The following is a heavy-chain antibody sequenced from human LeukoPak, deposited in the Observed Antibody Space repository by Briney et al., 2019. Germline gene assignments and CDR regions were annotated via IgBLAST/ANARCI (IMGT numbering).Heavy chain of an antibody. CDR1: GFTFSSYG. CDR3: ARDKFYYGSGSYSGYYMDV. V-gene: IGHV3-30*02. J-gene: IGHJ6*03. Sequence: GGSLRLSCAASGFTFSSYGMHWVRQAPGKGLEWVAFIRYDGSNKYYADSVKGRFTISRDNSKNTLYLQMNSLRAEDTAVYYCARDKFYYGSGSYSGYYMDVWGKGTTVTVSS. CDR2: IRYDGSNK. D-gene: IGHD3-10*01.